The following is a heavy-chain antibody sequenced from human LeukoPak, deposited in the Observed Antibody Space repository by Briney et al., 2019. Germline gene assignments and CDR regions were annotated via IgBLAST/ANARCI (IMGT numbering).Heavy chain of an antibody. J-gene: IGHJ4*02. V-gene: IGHV4-59*08. CDR1: GGSISSYY. D-gene: IGHD1-26*01. Sequence: PSETLSLTCTVSGGSISSYYWSWLRQPRGKGREWMGYIYYSGSTNYNPSLKSRVTISVDTSKNQFSLKLSSVTAADTAVYYCVGPSGSYQGGFDYWGQGTLVTVSS. CDR2: IYYSGST. CDR3: VGPSGSYQGGFDY.